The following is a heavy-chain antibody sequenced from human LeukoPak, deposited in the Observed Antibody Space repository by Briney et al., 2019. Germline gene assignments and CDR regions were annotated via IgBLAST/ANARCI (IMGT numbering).Heavy chain of an antibody. J-gene: IGHJ1*01. V-gene: IGHV3-74*01. CDR1: GFTFSSYW. CDR3: ASMYFSQYLQH. D-gene: IGHD2-8*01. CDR2: INTDGSSR. Sequence: PGGSLRLSCAASGFTFSSYWMHWVRHAPGKGLVWVSRINTDGSSRIYPNSVKGRFTISRDNSKNTLYLQMNSLRAEDTAVYYCASMYFSQYLQHWGQGTLVTVSS.